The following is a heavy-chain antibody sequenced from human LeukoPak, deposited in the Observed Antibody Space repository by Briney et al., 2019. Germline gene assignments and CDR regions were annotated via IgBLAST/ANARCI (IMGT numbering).Heavy chain of an antibody. Sequence: GGSLRLSCAASGFTFSDYYMNWVRQAPGKGLEWVSYISTTSATIYYADSVKGRFTISRDNAKNSLYLQMNSLRAEDTAVYYCARERPRWLRPQYYFDYWGQGTLVTVSS. CDR1: GFTFSDYY. D-gene: IGHD5-12*01. CDR3: ARERPRWLRPQYYFDY. CDR2: ISTTSATI. J-gene: IGHJ4*02. V-gene: IGHV3-11*04.